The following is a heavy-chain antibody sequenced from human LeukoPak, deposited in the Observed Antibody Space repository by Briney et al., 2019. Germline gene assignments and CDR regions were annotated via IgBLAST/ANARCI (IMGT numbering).Heavy chain of an antibody. J-gene: IGHJ6*03. D-gene: IGHD2-15*01. CDR2: IRSKANSYAT. CDR3: TRQGYCSGGSCYSSTYYYYYMDV. V-gene: IGHV3-73*01. CDR1: GFTFSGSA. Sequence: PGGSLRLSCAASGFTFSGSAMHWVRQASGKGLEWVGRIRSKANSYATAYAASVKGRFTISRDDSKNTAYLQMNSLKTEDTAVYYCTRQGYCSGGSCYSSTYYYYYMDVWGKGTTVTVSS.